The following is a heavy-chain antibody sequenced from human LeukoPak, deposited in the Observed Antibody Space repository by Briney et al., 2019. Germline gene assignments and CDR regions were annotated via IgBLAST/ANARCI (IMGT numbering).Heavy chain of an antibody. CDR2: IRSSGTT. J-gene: IGHJ4*02. V-gene: IGHV3-49*03. D-gene: IGHD2-21*01. Sequence: GGSLRLSCTTSGFTFGTHTMHWFRQAPGKGLQWIGFIRSSGTTQYAASVKGRFTISRDDSKSIAYLQMNSLKTEDTAVYYCAKGPGGWWWLVDYWGQGTLVTVSS. CDR3: AKGPGGWWWLVDY. CDR1: GFTFGTHT.